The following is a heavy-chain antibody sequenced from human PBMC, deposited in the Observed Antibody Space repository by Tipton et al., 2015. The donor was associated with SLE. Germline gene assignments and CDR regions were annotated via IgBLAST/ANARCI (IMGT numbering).Heavy chain of an antibody. Sequence: TLSLTCAVYGGSFSGYYWSWIRQPPGKGLEWIGEINHSGSTNYIPSLKSRVTISVDTSKNQFSLKLSSVTAADTAVYYCARGGRLLVWFTYWGQETLVTVSS. CDR2: INHSGST. D-gene: IGHD3-3*01. J-gene: IGHJ4*02. V-gene: IGHV4-34*01. CDR3: ARGGRLLVWFTY. CDR1: GGSFSGYY.